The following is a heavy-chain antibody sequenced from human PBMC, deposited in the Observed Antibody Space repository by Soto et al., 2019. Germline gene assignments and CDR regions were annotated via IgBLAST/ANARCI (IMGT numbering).Heavy chain of an antibody. CDR3: TRYYYESSGYYVY. D-gene: IGHD3-22*01. CDR1: GFTFGSYA. CDR2: IRSEANGGTT. J-gene: IGHJ4*02. Sequence: GGSLRLSCTGSGFTFGSYALSWVRQAPGKGLEWVGVIRSEANGGTTDYAASVKGRITISRDDSKSIAYMEINSLQTEDTAVYYCTRYYYESSGYYVYWGEGALVTVSS. V-gene: IGHV3-49*04.